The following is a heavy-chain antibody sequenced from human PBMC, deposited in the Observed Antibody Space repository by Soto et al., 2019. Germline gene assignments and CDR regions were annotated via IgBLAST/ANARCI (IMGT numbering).Heavy chain of an antibody. Sequence: PGESLKISCKGSGYSFTSYWIGWVRQMPGKGLEWMGIIYPGDSDTRYSPSFQGQVTISADKSISTAYLQWSSLKASDTAMYYCARQEDRSGSYYPDAFDIWGQGTMVTVSS. CDR3: ARQEDRSGSYYPDAFDI. D-gene: IGHD3-10*01. V-gene: IGHV5-51*01. CDR1: GYSFTSYW. CDR2: IYPGDSDT. J-gene: IGHJ3*02.